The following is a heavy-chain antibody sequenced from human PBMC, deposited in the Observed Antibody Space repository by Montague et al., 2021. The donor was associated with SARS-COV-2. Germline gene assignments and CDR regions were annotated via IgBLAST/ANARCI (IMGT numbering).Heavy chain of an antibody. CDR2: MHFTGKT. CDR1: GDSITNHY. Sequence: SETLSLTCSVSGDSITNHYWSWIRQPAGKGLEWIGRMHFTGKTNFSPFLSSRLTMSADTSKNQFSLKLTSVTAADTAIYFCARDRFDFGAGRQGTIDFWGQGTPVTVSS. CDR3: ARDRFDFGAGRQGTIDF. D-gene: IGHD3-10*01. J-gene: IGHJ4*02. V-gene: IGHV4-4*07.